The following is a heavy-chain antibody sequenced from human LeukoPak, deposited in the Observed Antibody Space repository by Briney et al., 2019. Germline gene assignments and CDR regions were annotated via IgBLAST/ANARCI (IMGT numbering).Heavy chain of an antibody. Sequence: ASVKVSCKASGGTFSSYAISWVRQAPGQGLEWMGRIIPILGIANYAQKFQGRVTITADESTSTAYMELSSLRSEDTAVYYCARVDSSGYYYLDYWGQGTLVTVSS. D-gene: IGHD3-22*01. CDR1: GGTFSSYA. CDR2: IIPILGIA. CDR3: ARVDSSGYYYLDY. V-gene: IGHV1-69*04. J-gene: IGHJ4*02.